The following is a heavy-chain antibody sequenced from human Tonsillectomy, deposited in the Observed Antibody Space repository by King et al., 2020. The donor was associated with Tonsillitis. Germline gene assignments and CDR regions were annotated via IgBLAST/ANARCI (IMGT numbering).Heavy chain of an antibody. J-gene: IGHJ4*02. CDR1: GGSISSRSHY. V-gene: IGHV4-39*01. Sequence: LQLQESGPGLVKPSETLSLTCTVSGGSISSRSHYWGWIRQPPGKGLEWIGTMYYSWSTFYNPSLKSRVTISVDTSKNQFSLKLSSVTAADTAVYYWSLNFYGSGTYQDSDYRGQGTLVIVSS. D-gene: IGHD3-10*01. CDR3: SLNFYGSGTYQDSDY. CDR2: MYYSWST.